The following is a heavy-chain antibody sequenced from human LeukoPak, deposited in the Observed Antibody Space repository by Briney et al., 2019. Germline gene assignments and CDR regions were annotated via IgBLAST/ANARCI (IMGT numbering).Heavy chain of an antibody. CDR1: GFTFSSYG. Sequence: PGGSLRLSCAASGFTFSSYGMHWVRQAPGKGLEWVAVISYDGSNKYYADSVKGRFTISRDNSKNTLHLQMNSLRAEDTAVYYCAKRGYFDYWGQGTLVTVSS. CDR2: ISYDGSNK. V-gene: IGHV3-30*18. J-gene: IGHJ4*02. CDR3: AKRGYFDY.